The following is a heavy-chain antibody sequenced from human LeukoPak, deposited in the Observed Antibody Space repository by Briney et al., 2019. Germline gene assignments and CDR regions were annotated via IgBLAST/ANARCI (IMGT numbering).Heavy chain of an antibody. V-gene: IGHV4-59*01. CDR3: ARGAYCNTTNCYAPDYHYMDV. CDR1: GGSIRNYY. CDR2: FFNDKL. J-gene: IGHJ6*03. D-gene: IGHD2-2*01. Sequence: SSETLSLTCTVSGGSIRNYYWSWIRQSPGRGLEWIGYFFNDKLNYNSALKTRLTLSVATSKNQLSLSLSSVTAADTAVYFCARGAYCNTTNCYAPDYHYMDVWGKGTTVTVSS.